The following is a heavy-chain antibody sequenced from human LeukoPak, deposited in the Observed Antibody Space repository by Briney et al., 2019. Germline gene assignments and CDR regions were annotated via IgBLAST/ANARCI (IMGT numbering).Heavy chain of an antibody. D-gene: IGHD3-22*01. CDR1: GGSISSSSYY. V-gene: IGHV4-39*07. CDR2: IYYSGST. J-gene: IGHJ4*02. CDR3: ARELDSSGYYYFDY. Sequence: PSETLSLTCTVSGGSISSSSYYWGWIRQPPGKGLEWIGSIYYSGSTYYNPSLKSRVTISVDTSKNQFSLKLSSVTAADTAVYYCARELDSSGYYYFDYWGQGTLVTVSS.